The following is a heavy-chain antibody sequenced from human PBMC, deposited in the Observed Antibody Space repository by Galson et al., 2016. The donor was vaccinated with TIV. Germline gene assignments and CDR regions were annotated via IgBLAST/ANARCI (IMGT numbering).Heavy chain of an antibody. J-gene: IGHJ6*03. CDR1: GISVNINY. CDR3: AKGPYNYYYMDV. Sequence: SLRLSCAASGISVNINYMTWVRQAPGKGLEWVSLISDGGKTYYRDSVKGRFTISRDNSKNTLYLQMNSLRPEDTAVYYCAKGPYNYYYMDVWGKGTTVTVSS. V-gene: IGHV3-66*02. CDR2: ISDGGKT.